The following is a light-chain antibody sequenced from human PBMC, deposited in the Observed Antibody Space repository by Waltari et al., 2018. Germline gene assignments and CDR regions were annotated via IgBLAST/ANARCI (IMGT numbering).Light chain of an antibody. V-gene: IGKV4-1*01. CDR3: QQFHSTPIT. CDR2: WAS. J-gene: IGKJ5*01. Sequence: DIVMTQSPDSLAVSLGERATINCKSSQSVLYTSNNKNNLAWVQQKPGQPPKLLIYWASTRESGVPDLFSGSGSGTDFSLTISSLQAEDVAVYFCQQFHSTPITFGQGTRLEI. CDR1: QSVLYTSNNKNN.